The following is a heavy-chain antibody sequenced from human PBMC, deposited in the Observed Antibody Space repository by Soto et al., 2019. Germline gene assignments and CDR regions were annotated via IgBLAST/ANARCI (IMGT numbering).Heavy chain of an antibody. CDR1: GFSVKNNY. V-gene: IGHV3-53*02. CDR2: IFSDGRT. D-gene: IGHD6-13*01. CDR3: VRADSSSWFLFDF. J-gene: IGHJ4*02. Sequence: EVQLVETGGGLMQPGGSLRLSCAASGFSVKNNYMSWVRQAPGKGLEWISVIFSDGRTYYGDSVKGRFTISRDNSENTLYLQMNSLRAEDTAVYYCVRADSSSWFLFDFWGQGTRVTVSS.